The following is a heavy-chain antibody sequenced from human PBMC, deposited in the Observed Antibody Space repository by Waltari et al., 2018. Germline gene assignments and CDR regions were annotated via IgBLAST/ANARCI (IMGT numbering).Heavy chain of an antibody. CDR3: ARDTVWFGDTFAFDI. V-gene: IGHV4-61*02. J-gene: IGHJ3*02. CDR1: GGSISSGSYY. D-gene: IGHD3-10*01. Sequence: QVQLQESGPGLVKPSQTLSLTCTVSGGSISSGSYYWSWIRPPAGKGLEWIGRIYTSGSTNYNPSLKSRVTISVDTSKNQFSLKLSSVTAADTAVYYCARDTVWFGDTFAFDIWGQGTMVTVSS. CDR2: IYTSGST.